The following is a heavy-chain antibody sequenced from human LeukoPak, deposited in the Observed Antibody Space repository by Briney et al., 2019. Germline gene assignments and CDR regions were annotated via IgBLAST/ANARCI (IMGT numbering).Heavy chain of an antibody. J-gene: IGHJ4*02. CDR3: ARTVRDYSFYYFDN. V-gene: IGHV3-23*01. CDR2: ISGSGDFT. D-gene: IGHD4-11*01. CDR1: GFTFSSYA. Sequence: GGSLRLSCAASGFTFSSYATNWVRQAPGKGLEWVSTISGSGDFTYYAGSVKGRFTISRDNSKNTLYLQMNSLSAEDTAVYYCARTVRDYSFYYFDNWGQGTLVTVSS.